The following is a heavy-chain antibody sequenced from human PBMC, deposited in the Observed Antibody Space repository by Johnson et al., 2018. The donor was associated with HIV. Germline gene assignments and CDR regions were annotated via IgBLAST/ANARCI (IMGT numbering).Heavy chain of an antibody. CDR2: ISSDGGGE. V-gene: IGHV3-30-3*01. J-gene: IGHJ3*02. CDR1: GLNFSDFS. D-gene: IGHD6-19*01. Sequence: QMLLVESGGGVVQPGRSMKLSCAASGLNFSDFSMHWVRQAPGEGLEWVAVISSDGGGEYYADSVKGSFTISRDNSNNTIYLQMSSMRVEDTAVYDCARGGISMAVVALSRGGFEILVQVTTVTVSS. CDR3: ARGGISMAVVALSRGGFEI.